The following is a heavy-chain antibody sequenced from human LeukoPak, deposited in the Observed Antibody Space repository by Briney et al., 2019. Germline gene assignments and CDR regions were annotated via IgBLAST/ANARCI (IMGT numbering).Heavy chain of an antibody. CDR2: ISYDGSNK. CDR1: GFTFSSYA. Sequence: PGGSLRLSCAASGFTFSSYAMHWVRQAPGKGLEWVAVISYDGSNKYYADSVKGRFTISRDNSKNTLYLQMNSLRAEDTAVYYCARERIAAAFDYWGQGTLVTVSS. CDR3: ARERIAAAFDY. D-gene: IGHD6-6*01. J-gene: IGHJ4*02. V-gene: IGHV3-30-3*01.